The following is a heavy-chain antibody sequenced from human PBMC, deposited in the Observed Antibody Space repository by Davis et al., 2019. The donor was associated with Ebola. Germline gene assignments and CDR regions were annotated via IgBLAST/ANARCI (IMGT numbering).Heavy chain of an antibody. CDR1: GGTFSTYA. CDR3: ARDLGTAMATE. V-gene: IGHV1-69*04. J-gene: IGHJ4*02. Sequence: AASVKVSCKASGGTFSTYAIDWVRQAPGQGLEWMGRIIPMLGIPNYAQRFQGRVTITADKSTSTAYMELSSLRSEDTAMYYCARDLGTAMATEWGQGTLVTGSS. D-gene: IGHD5-18*01. CDR2: IIPMLGIP.